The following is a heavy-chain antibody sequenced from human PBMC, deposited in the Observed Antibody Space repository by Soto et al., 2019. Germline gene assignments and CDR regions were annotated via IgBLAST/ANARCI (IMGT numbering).Heavy chain of an antibody. CDR1: GGSTSSDNY. CDR3: AREGGESSDGLYYFDS. J-gene: IGHJ4*02. CDR2: IYYSGNT. Sequence: QVQLQESGPGLVKPSQTLSLTCTVSGGSTSSDNYWRWIRQPPGKGLERIGHIYYSGNTDYNPSLKSRLAISIDTSKNQFSLKLSSVTAADTAVYFCAREGGESSDGLYYFDSWGQGSLVTVSS. V-gene: IGHV4-30-4*01. D-gene: IGHD3-16*01.